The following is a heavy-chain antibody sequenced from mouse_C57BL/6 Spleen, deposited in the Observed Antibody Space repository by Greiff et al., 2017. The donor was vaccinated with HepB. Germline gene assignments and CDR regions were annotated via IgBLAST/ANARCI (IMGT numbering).Heavy chain of an antibody. CDR1: GYTFTDYY. CDR2: IFPGSGST. J-gene: IGHJ4*01. V-gene: IGHV1-75*01. CDR3: ARIRITTVVAPYYAMDY. D-gene: IGHD1-1*01. Sequence: QVQLQQSGPELVKPGASVKISCKASGYTFTDYYINWVKQRPGQGLEWIGWIFPGSGSTYYNEKFKGKATITADTSSNTAYLQLSSLTSEDTAVYYCARIRITTVVAPYYAMDYWGQGTSVTVSS.